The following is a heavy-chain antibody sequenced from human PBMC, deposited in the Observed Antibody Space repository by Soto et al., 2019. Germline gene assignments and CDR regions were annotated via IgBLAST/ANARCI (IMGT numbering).Heavy chain of an antibody. V-gene: IGHV3-48*03. Sequence: EVRLVESGGGLVQPGGSLRLSCAASGFTFSSYEMNWVRQAPGKGLEWVSYISTSGSTIYYADSVKGRFTISRDNAKNSLYLQMNSLRAEDTAVYYCARVITGTLYYWGQGTLVTVSS. CDR2: ISTSGSTI. J-gene: IGHJ4*02. D-gene: IGHD1-7*01. CDR3: ARVITGTLYY. CDR1: GFTFSSYE.